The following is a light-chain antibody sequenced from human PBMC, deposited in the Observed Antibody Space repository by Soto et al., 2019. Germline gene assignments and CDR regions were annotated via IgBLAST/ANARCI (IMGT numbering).Light chain of an antibody. J-gene: IGKJ2*01. CDR3: QQSYSTPRT. Sequence: DIPMTQSPSSLSASVGDRVTITCRASQSISSYLNWYQQKPGKAPKLLIYAASSLQSGVPSRFSGSGSGTVFTLTISSLQPEDFAAYYCQQSYSTPRTFGQGTKLEIK. CDR1: QSISSY. CDR2: AAS. V-gene: IGKV1-39*01.